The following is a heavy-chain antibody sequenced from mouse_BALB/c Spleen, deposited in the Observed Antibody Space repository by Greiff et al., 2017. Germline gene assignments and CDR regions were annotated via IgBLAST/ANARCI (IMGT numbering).Heavy chain of an antibody. V-gene: IGHV5-17*02. J-gene: IGHJ4*01. Sequence: EVKVVESGGGLVQPGGSRKLSCAASGFTFSSFGMHWVRQAPEKGLEWVAYISSGSSTIYYADTVKGRFTISRDNPKNTLFLQMTSLRSEDTAMYYCARNYGYEAMDYWGQGTSVTVSS. CDR3: ARNYGYEAMDY. D-gene: IGHD1-2*01. CDR2: ISSGSSTI. CDR1: GFTFSSFG.